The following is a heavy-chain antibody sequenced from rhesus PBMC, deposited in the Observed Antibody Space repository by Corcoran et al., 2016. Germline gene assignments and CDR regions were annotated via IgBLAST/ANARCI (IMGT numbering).Heavy chain of an antibody. V-gene: IGHV4S12*01. CDR2: IYSNSEST. Sequence: QVQLQESGPGVVKPSETLSLTCAVSGGSISSGYYYWSWIRQPPGKGLAWIGGIYSNSESTNYNPPLKSRVTISKDTSKNQFSLKLSSVTAADTAVYYCARRADFWSGYYTHVNWYFDLWGPGTPITISS. CDR3: ARRADFWSGYYTHVNWYFDL. D-gene: IGHD3-3*01. CDR1: GGSISSGYYY. J-gene: IGHJ2*01.